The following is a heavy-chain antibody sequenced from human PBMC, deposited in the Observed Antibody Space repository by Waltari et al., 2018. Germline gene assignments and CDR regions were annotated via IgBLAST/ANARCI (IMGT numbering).Heavy chain of an antibody. D-gene: IGHD3-16*01. Sequence: EVQLVESGGGLVQPGGSLRLSCEASGFTFSSYTMNWVRQAPGKGLEWVSSINGPSTAIYYTDSVKGRFTISRDNTKNSLYLQMNSLRAEDTAVYYCASPAGKLGTFDKWGQGTMVTVSS. V-gene: IGHV3-48*04. CDR1: GFTFSSYT. CDR3: ASPAGKLGTFDK. CDR2: INGPSTAI. J-gene: IGHJ3*02.